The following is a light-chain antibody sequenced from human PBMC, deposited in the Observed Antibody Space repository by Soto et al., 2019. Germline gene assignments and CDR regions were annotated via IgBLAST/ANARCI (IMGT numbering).Light chain of an antibody. CDR3: QHRANWLGT. V-gene: IGKV3-11*01. CDR2: DAS. J-gene: IGKJ3*01. CDR1: QSVGSF. Sequence: EIVLTQSPATLSLSPGERATLSCRASQSVGSFLAWYQQKSGQTPRLLIYDASNRVTGIPARFIGSGSGTDFTLTISSLEPEDFAVYYCQHRANWLGTFGPGTKVDMK.